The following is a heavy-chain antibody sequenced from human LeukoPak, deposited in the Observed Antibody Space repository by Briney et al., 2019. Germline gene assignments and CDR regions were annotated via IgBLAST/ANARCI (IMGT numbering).Heavy chain of an antibody. CDR1: GFTFSSYA. J-gene: IGHJ6*03. CDR3: AREGSGSQGGSDHCYYYYYMDV. CDR2: ISYDGSNK. D-gene: IGHD3-10*01. V-gene: IGHV3-30*04. Sequence: GRSLRLSCAASGFTFSSYAMHWVRQAPGKGLEWVAVISYDGSNKYYADSVKGRFTISRDNSKNTLYLQMNSLRAEDTAVYYCAREGSGSQGGSDHCYYYYYMDVWGKGTTVTVSS.